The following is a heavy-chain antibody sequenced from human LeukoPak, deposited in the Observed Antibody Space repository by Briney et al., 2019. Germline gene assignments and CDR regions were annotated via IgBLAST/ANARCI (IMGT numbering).Heavy chain of an antibody. Sequence: GGSLRLSCAASGFTFSSYAMSWVRQAPGKGLEWVSAISGSGGSTYYADSVRGRFTISRDNSKNTLYLQMNSLRAEDTAVYYCAKDTGLWELLPQQSLDYWGQGTLVTVSS. J-gene: IGHJ4*02. V-gene: IGHV3-23*01. CDR2: ISGSGGST. D-gene: IGHD1-26*01. CDR3: AKDTGLWELLPQQSLDY. CDR1: GFTFSSYA.